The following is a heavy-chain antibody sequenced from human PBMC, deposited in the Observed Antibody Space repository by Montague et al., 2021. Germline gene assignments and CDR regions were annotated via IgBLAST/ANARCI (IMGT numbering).Heavy chain of an antibody. D-gene: IGHD2-21*02. CDR1: GASINSSPYY. CDR2: IYYSANT. CDR3: ARVDCDGDCYTFDP. V-gene: IGHV4-39*01. J-gene: IGHJ5*02. Sequence: SETLSLTCTVSGASINSSPYYWGWIRQPPGMGLVWFGSIYYSANTYYTPSLKSRLSIYVDTTKNQLSLRLKSVTAADTAVYHCARVDCDGDCYTFDPWGQGTLVTVSS.